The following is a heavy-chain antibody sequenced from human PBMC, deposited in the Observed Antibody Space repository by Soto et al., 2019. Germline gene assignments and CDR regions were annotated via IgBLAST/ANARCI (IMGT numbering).Heavy chain of an antibody. CDR2: IYYSGST. V-gene: IGHV4-31*03. J-gene: IGHJ5*02. CDR3: ARDPSP. Sequence: QVQLQESGPGLVKPSQTLSLTCTVSGASISSGGYYWGWIRQHPGKGLEWIGYIYYSGSTYYNPSLKGRVAISVDASKNQFSLKLSSVTAADTAVYYCARDPSPWGQGTLVTVSS. CDR1: GASISSGGYY.